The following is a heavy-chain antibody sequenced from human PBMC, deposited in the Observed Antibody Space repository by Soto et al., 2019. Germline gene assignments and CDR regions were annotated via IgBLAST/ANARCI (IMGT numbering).Heavy chain of an antibody. Sequence: TLSLTCRVSGLSLSSGGFYWSWIRQTPGKGLEWIGYMYFSGTTYYNPSLRSRLSILVDTSKNQFSLKLTSVTAADTALYFCARERQIVPGPPRNFLDLWGRGVRVTVYS. D-gene: IGHD6-6*01. CDR3: ARERQIVPGPPRNFLDL. V-gene: IGHV4-31*03. CDR1: GLSLSSGGFY. CDR2: MYFSGTT. J-gene: IGHJ5*02.